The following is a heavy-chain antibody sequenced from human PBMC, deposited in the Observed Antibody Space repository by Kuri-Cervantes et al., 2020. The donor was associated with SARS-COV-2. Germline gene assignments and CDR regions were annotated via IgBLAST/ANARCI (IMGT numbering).Heavy chain of an antibody. CDR2: IRSKAYGGTT. CDR3: VRAVNDLWSGFRSF. Sequence: GESLKISCTASGFTFGDYAMSWFRQAPGKGLEWVGFIRSKAYGGTTEYAASVKGRFTISRDDSKSIAYLEMNSLKTEDTAVYFCVRAVNDLWSGFRSFWGQGTLVTVSS. D-gene: IGHD3-3*01. CDR1: GFTFGDYA. V-gene: IGHV3-49*03. J-gene: IGHJ1*01.